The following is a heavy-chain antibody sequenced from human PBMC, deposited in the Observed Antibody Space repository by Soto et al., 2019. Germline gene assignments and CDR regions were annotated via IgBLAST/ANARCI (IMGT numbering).Heavy chain of an antibody. CDR1: GLPFSGSP. D-gene: IGHD3-10*01. V-gene: IGHV3-73*01. CDR2: IRSKANTYAT. Sequence: GGSLRLSCAASGLPFSGSPIHWVRQASGKGLEWVGRIRSKANTYATAYATSVKGRFTISRDDSKNTTYLQMNSLKTEDTAVYFCTRPGFGDFVDPYYYGIDVWGQGTTVTVS. CDR3: TRPGFGDFVDPYYYGIDV. J-gene: IGHJ6*02.